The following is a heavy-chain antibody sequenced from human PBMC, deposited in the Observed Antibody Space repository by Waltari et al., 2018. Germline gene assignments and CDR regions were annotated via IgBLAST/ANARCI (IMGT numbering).Heavy chain of an antibody. Sequence: EWIGDIYYTGSTNYNPSLKSRVTISVDTSKNQFSLKLSSVTAADTAVYYCARHAHYYDSSGYSLYWYFDFWGRGTLVTVSS. D-gene: IGHD3-22*01. V-gene: IGHV4-59*08. CDR3: ARHAHYYDSSGYSLYWYFDF. CDR2: IYYTGST. J-gene: IGHJ2*01.